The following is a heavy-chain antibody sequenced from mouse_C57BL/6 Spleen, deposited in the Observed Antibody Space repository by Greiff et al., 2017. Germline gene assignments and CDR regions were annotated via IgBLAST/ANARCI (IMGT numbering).Heavy chain of an antibody. J-gene: IGHJ1*03. CDR3: ARVTGDWYFDY. Sequence: EVQLLESGAELVKPGASVKLSCTASGFTFNDYYMHWVKQRTGQGLEWIGRIDPEDGETKYAPNFKGKATITEYTSSNTAYLQLRSLTSEDSAVYYSARVTGDWYFDYWGKGTTVTVSS. D-gene: IGHD2-13*01. CDR1: GFTFNDYY. V-gene: IGHV14-2*01. CDR2: IDPEDGET.